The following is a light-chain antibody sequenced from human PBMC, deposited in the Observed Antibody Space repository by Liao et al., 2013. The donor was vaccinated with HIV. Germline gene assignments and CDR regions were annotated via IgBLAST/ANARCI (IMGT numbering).Light chain of an antibody. Sequence: SYELTQEPSVSVSPGQTARITCSGDALPKQYAYWYQQKPGQAPVLVIYKDSERPSGIPERFSGSNSGNTATLTISGTQAMDEADYYCQAWDSSTGVFGTGTKVTVL. J-gene: IGLJ1*01. CDR3: QAWDSSTGV. CDR1: ALPKQY. CDR2: KDS. V-gene: IGLV3-25*02.